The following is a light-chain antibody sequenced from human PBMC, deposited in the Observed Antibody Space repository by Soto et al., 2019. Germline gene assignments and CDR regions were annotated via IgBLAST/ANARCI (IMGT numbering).Light chain of an antibody. Sequence: QSVLTQPASVSGSPGQSITFSCTGTSSDVGGYDYVSWYQQHPGKAPKRMIYEVSNRPSGVSNRFSGSKSGNTASLTISGLQAEDEADYYCSSYTRSSTLYVFGTGTKVTVL. J-gene: IGLJ1*01. V-gene: IGLV2-14*01. CDR2: EVS. CDR1: SSDVGGYDY. CDR3: SSYTRSSTLYV.